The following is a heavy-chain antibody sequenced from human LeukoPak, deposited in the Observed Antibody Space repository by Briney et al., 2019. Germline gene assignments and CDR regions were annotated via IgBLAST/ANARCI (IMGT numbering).Heavy chain of an antibody. V-gene: IGHV3-48*03. D-gene: IGHD1-1*01. J-gene: IGHJ4*02. CDR3: ARVHGTTGTCDY. CDR1: GFTFSSYE. CDR2: ISSSGSTI. Sequence: PGGSLRLSCAASGFTFSSYEMNWVRQAPGKGLEWVSYISSSGSTIYYADSVKGRFTISRGNAKNSLYLQMNSLRAEDTAVYYCARVHGTTGTCDYWGQGTLVTVSS.